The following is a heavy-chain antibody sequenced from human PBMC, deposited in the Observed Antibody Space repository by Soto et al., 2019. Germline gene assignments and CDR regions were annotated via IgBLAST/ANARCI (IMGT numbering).Heavy chain of an antibody. CDR1: GGTFSSYA. CDR3: ARVLAGDGDNHWFDP. CDR2: IIPIFGTA. Sequence: QVQLVQSGAEVKKPGSSVKVSCKASGGTFSSYAISWVRQAPGQGLEWMGGIIPIFGTANYAQKFQGRVTITADESTSKAYMEQSSLRSEDTAVYYCARVLAGDGDNHWFDPWGQGTLVTVSS. V-gene: IGHV1-69*01. D-gene: IGHD4-17*01. J-gene: IGHJ5*02.